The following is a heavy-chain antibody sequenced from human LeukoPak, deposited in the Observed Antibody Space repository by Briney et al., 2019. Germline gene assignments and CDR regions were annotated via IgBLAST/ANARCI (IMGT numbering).Heavy chain of an antibody. D-gene: IGHD3-22*01. Sequence: GASVKVSCKASGYTFTGYYMHWVRQAPGQGLEWMGWINPNSGGTNYAQKFQGRVTMTRDTSISTAYTELSRLRSDDTAVYYCARDLGYYDRREPAWGQGTLVTVSS. CDR2: INPNSGGT. CDR3: ARDLGYYDRREPA. V-gene: IGHV1-2*02. J-gene: IGHJ4*02. CDR1: GYTFTGYY.